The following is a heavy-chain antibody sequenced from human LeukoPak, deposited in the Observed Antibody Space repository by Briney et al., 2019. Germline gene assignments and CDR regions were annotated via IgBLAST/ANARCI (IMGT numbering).Heavy chain of an antibody. J-gene: IGHJ2*01. CDR3: AKDRLGYNYGSGRFRYWYFDL. CDR2: ISGSGGST. D-gene: IGHD3-10*01. CDR1: GFTFSSYA. Sequence: GGSLRLSCAASGFTFSSYAMSWVRQAPGKGLEWVSAISGSGGSTYYADSVKGRFTISRDNSKNTLYLQMSSLRAEDTAVYYCAKDRLGYNYGSGRFRYWYFDLWGRGTLVTVSS. V-gene: IGHV3-23*01.